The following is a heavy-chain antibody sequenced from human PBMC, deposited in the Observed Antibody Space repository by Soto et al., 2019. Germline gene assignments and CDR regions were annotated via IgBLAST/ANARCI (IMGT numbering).Heavy chain of an antibody. V-gene: IGHV4-30-4*08. CDR1: GGSISSGDYY. J-gene: IGHJ3*02. CDR2: IYYSVST. D-gene: IGHD5-18*01. CDR3: AGVDTAFSDAFDI. Sequence: SETLSLTCTVSGGSISSGDYYWSWIRQPPGKGLEWIGYIYYSVSTYYYSPLSSRGTIAVDTSKHQFSLKLSSVTAADTAVYYGAGVDTAFSDAFDIWGQGTMVTVSS.